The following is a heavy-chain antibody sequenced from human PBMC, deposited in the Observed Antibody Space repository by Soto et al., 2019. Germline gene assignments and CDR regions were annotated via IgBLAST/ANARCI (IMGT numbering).Heavy chain of an antibody. CDR3: ARDVQLWSYGQYYYYGMDV. V-gene: IGHV1-2*04. Sequence: VSVKVSCKASGYTFTGYYMHWVRQAPGQGLDWMGWINPNSGGTNYAQKFQGWVTMTRDTSISTAYMELSRLRSDDTAVYYCARDVQLWSYGQYYYYGMDVWGQGTTVTVSS. J-gene: IGHJ6*02. D-gene: IGHD5-18*01. CDR1: GYTFTGYY. CDR2: INPNSGGT.